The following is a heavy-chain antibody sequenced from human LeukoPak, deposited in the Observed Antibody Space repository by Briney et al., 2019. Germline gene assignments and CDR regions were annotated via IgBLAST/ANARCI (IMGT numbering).Heavy chain of an antibody. J-gene: IGHJ4*02. CDR1: GFTFSSYG. CDR2: INWNGGST. CDR3: ARALHTDY. D-gene: IGHD4-11*01. V-gene: IGHV3-20*04. Sequence: GGPLRLSCAASGFTFSSYGMSWVRQAPGKGLEWVSGINWNGGSTAYADSVKGRFTISRDNAKNSLYLQMNSLRAEDTAVYYCARALHTDYWGQGTLVTVSS.